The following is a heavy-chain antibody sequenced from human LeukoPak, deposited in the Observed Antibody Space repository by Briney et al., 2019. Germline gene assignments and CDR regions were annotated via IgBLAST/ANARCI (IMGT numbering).Heavy chain of an antibody. V-gene: IGHV3-23*01. Sequence: PGGSLRLSCAASGFTFSSYAMGWVRQAPGKGLEWVSAISGSGGSTYYADSVKGRFTISRDNSKNRLYLQMNSLRAEDTAVYYCAKRPRGNYLDPFDYWGQGTLVTVSS. CDR3: AKRPRGNYLDPFDY. CDR2: ISGSGGST. J-gene: IGHJ4*02. D-gene: IGHD3-10*01. CDR1: GFTFSSYA.